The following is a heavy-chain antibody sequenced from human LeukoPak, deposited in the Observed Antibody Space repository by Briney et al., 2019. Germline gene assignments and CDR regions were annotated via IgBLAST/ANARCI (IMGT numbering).Heavy chain of an antibody. J-gene: IGHJ4*02. Sequence: SETLSLTCAVYGGSFSGYYWSWIRQPPGKGLEWIGEIKHSGSTNYSPSLKSRVTVSVDTSKNQFSLKLSSVTAADTAVYYCARGPLTAYYFDYWGQGTLVTVSS. CDR3: ARGPLTAYYFDY. V-gene: IGHV4-34*01. CDR2: IKHSGST. CDR1: GGSFSGYY. D-gene: IGHD6-25*01.